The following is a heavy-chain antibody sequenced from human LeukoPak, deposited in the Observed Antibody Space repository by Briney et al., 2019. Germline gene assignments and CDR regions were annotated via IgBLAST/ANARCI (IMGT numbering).Heavy chain of an antibody. J-gene: IGHJ4*02. CDR1: GFTFSSYS. CDR3: ARLLVGAAGDY. Sequence: PGGSLRLSCAASGFTFSSYSMNWVRQAPGKGLEWVSSISSSSSYICYADSVKGRFTISRDNAKNSLYLQMNSLRAEDTAVYYCARLLVGAAGDYWGQGTLVTVSS. D-gene: IGHD6-13*01. V-gene: IGHV3-21*01. CDR2: ISSSSSYI.